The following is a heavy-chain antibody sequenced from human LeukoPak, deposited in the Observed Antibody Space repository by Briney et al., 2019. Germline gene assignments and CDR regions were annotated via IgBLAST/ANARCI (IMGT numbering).Heavy chain of an antibody. J-gene: IGHJ4*02. D-gene: IGHD1-26*01. CDR2: ISGYNDNP. V-gene: IGHV1-18*01. CDR1: GYTFANYG. CDR3: ARDGTTTDDY. Sequence: ASVKVSCTAPGYTFANYGINWARQAPGQGLEWMGWISGYNDNPNYAQKLQGRVTMTADTSTSTAYMDLRSLTSDDTAVYYCARDGTTTDDYWGEGTLVTVSS.